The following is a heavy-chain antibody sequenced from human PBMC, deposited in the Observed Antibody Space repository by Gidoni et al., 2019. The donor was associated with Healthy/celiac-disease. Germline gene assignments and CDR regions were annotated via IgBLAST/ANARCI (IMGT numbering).Heavy chain of an antibody. Sequence: QLQLQESGPGLVKPSETLSLTCTVSGGSFSSSRYYWGWIRQPPGKGLAWIGSIYYSGSTDYNPALKSRGTISVDTSKNQFSLRLSSVTAADTAVYYCARVGWSGSSVWLVRLLGSFDYWGQGTLVTVSS. V-gene: IGHV4-39*01. CDR2: IYYSGST. D-gene: IGHD6-19*01. CDR1: GGSFSSSRYY. CDR3: ARVGWSGSSVWLVRLLGSFDY. J-gene: IGHJ4*02.